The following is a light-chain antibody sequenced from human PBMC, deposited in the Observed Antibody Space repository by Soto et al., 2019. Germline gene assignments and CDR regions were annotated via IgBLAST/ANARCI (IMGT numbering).Light chain of an antibody. CDR3: QQYGASPYT. CDR2: AAS. J-gene: IGKJ2*01. Sequence: EIVLTQSPGTLSLSPGERATLSCRASQSVNSNYLGWYQKKPAQAPRLLIYAASSRAAGVTDRFSSSGSGTDLTLKISSLEPEDFAVYYCQQYGASPYTFGQGTKLEIK. V-gene: IGKV3-20*01. CDR1: QSVNSNY.